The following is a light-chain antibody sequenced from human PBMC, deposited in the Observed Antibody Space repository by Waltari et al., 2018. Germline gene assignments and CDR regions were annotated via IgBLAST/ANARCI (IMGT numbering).Light chain of an antibody. V-gene: IGKV1-39*01. CDR1: QSISTY. CDR3: QQSYSPLT. Sequence: DFQMTQSPSSLSASVGDRVTITCRASQSISTYLNWYQQKPGKAPNLLIYAASSLQSGVPSRFSSSGSGTYFTLTISSLQPEDFATYYCQQSYSPLTFGGGTKVEIK. CDR2: AAS. J-gene: IGKJ4*01.